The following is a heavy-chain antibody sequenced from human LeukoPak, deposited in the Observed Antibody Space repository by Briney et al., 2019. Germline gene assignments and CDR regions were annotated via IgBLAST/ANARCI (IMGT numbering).Heavy chain of an antibody. Sequence: SETLSLTCTVSGGSISTYYWSWIRQPPGKGLEWIGFIYYSGSTNYNPSLRSRVTISVDTSKNQFSLKLTSVTAADTAVDYCAREVVASQGHIDYWGQGTLVTVSS. D-gene: IGHD2-15*01. CDR1: GGSISTYY. CDR3: AREVVASQGHIDY. CDR2: IYYSGST. J-gene: IGHJ4*02. V-gene: IGHV4-59*01.